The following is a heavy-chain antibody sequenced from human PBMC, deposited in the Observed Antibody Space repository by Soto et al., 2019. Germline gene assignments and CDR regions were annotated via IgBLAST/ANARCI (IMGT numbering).Heavy chain of an antibody. CDR2: LNGDGSSS. J-gene: IGHJ4*02. CDR3: TRGASGYGNFDY. D-gene: IGHD5-12*01. V-gene: IGHV3-74*01. Sequence: EVQLVESGGALVQPGGSLRLSCAASGFTFSSFWLHWVRQTPGQGLVWISRLNGDGSSSSYADSVTGRFTIARDPATNTLYLQMNSLRPEDTALYYCTRGASGYGNFDYWGLGTLVTVSS. CDR1: GFTFSSFW.